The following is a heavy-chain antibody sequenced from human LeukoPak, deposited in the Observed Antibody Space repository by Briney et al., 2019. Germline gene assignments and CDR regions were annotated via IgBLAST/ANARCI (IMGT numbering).Heavy chain of an antibody. CDR2: IYYSGST. Sequence: SETLSLTCTVSGGSMTKYYWSWIRQPPGKGLEWIGHIYYSGSTNYNPSLKSRVTISPDTSRNQFSLKLSSVTAADTAVYYCAREGPSDCSGGSCYSPDYYYYYMDVWGKGTTVTVSS. V-gene: IGHV4-59*01. J-gene: IGHJ6*03. CDR1: GGSMTKYY. CDR3: AREGPSDCSGGSCYSPDYYYYYMDV. D-gene: IGHD2-15*01.